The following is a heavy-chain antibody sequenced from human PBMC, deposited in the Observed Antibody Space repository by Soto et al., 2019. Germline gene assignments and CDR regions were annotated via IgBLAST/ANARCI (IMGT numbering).Heavy chain of an antibody. D-gene: IGHD3-10*01. Sequence: QLQLQESGSGLVKPSQTLSLTCAVSGGSISSGGYSWSWIRQPPGKCLEWIGYIYHSGSTYYNPSLKSRVTISVDRSENQFSLKLSSVTGADTAVYYCARENNVLPGGYFDYWGQGTLVTVSS. J-gene: IGHJ4*02. CDR1: GGSISSGGYS. CDR2: IYHSGST. CDR3: ARENNVLPGGYFDY. V-gene: IGHV4-30-2*01.